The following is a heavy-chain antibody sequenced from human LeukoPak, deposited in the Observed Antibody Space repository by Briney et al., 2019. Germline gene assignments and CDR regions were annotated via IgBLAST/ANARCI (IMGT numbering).Heavy chain of an antibody. CDR3: ARAGYCSSTSCYGPDY. CDR1: GFTFEDYG. D-gene: IGHD2-2*01. CDR2: INWSGGST. J-gene: IGHJ4*02. V-gene: IGHV3-20*04. Sequence: GGSLRLSCAASGFTFEDYGISWVRQAPGKGLGWVSGINWSGGSTAYADSVKGRFTISRDNAKNSLYLEMNSLRAEDTALYYCARAGYCSSTSCYGPDYWGQGTLVTVSS.